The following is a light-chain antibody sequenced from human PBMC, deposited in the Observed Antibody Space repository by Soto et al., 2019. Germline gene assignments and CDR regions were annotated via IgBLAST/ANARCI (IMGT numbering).Light chain of an antibody. CDR1: SSDVGGYNY. V-gene: IGLV2-8*01. Sequence: QSALTQPPSASGSPGQSVTISWTGTSSDVGGYNYVSWYQQHPGKAPKLIIYEVNKRPSGVPDRFSGSKSGNTASLTVSGLQAEDEADYYCSSYAGTPFVFGTGTKLTVL. J-gene: IGLJ1*01. CDR2: EVN. CDR3: SSYAGTPFV.